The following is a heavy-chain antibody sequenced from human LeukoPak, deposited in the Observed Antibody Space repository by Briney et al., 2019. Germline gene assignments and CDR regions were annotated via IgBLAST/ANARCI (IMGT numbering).Heavy chain of an antibody. Sequence: GRSLRLSCAASGFTFSSYSMNWVRQAPGKGLEWVSYISSSSSTIYYADSVKGRFTISRDNAKNSLYLQMNSLRAEDTAVYYCARDLRPMYYYDSSGYYHNYFDYWGQGTLVTVSS. CDR3: ARDLRPMYYYDSSGYYHNYFDY. CDR2: ISSSSSTI. CDR1: GFTFSSYS. D-gene: IGHD3-22*01. V-gene: IGHV3-48*01. J-gene: IGHJ4*02.